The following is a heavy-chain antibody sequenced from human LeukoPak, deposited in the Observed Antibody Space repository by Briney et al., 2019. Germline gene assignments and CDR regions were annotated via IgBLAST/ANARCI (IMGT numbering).Heavy chain of an antibody. D-gene: IGHD3-10*01. CDR1: GFTFSSYG. V-gene: IGHV3-48*04. Sequence: GGSLRLSCAASGFTFSSYGMSWVRQAPGKGLEWVSYISSSGSTIYYADSVKGRFTISRDNAKNSLYLQMNSLRAEDTAVYYCARDLGYYGSGSYYQSDYWGQGTLVTVSS. J-gene: IGHJ4*02. CDR2: ISSSGSTI. CDR3: ARDLGYYGSGSYYQSDY.